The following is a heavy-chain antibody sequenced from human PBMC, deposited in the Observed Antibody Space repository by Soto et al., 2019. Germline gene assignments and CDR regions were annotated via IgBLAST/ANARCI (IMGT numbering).Heavy chain of an antibody. Sequence: GGSLRLSCAASGFTFSSYGMHWVRQAPGKGLEWVAVISYDGSNKYYADSVKGRFTISRENSKNKLYLQMNSLRAEDTAVYYCAKVYSSGWSGLYGMDVWGQGTTVTVSS. CDR1: GFTFSSYG. CDR2: ISYDGSNK. D-gene: IGHD6-19*01. V-gene: IGHV3-30*18. J-gene: IGHJ6*02. CDR3: AKVYSSGWSGLYGMDV.